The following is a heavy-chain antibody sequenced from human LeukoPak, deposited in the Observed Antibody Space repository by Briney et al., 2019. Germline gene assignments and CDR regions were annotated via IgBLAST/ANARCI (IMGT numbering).Heavy chain of an antibody. CDR2: IYYSGST. CDR1: GGSISSSSYY. D-gene: IGHD5-18*01. V-gene: IGHV4-39*01. CDR3: ARAVGTAMDYYFDY. J-gene: IGHJ4*02. Sequence: PSETLSLTCTVSGGSISSSSYYWGWIRQPPGKGLEWIGSIYYSGSTYYNPSLKSRVTISVDTSKNQFSLKLSSVTAADTAVYYCARAVGTAMDYYFDYWGQGTLVTVSS.